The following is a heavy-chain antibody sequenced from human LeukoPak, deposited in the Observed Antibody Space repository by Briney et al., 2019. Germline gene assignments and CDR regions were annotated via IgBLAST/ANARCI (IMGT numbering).Heavy chain of an antibody. D-gene: IGHD3-3*01. CDR2: IYSGGST. CDR1: GFTVSSNY. V-gene: IGHV3-53*01. Sequence: GGSLRLSCAASGFTVSSNYMSWVRQAPGKGLEWVSVIYSGGSTYYADSVKGRFTIFRDNSKNTLYLQMNSLRAEDTAVYYCAKDRMYDFWSGSLTDYWGQGTLVTVSS. CDR3: AKDRMYDFWSGSLTDY. J-gene: IGHJ4*02.